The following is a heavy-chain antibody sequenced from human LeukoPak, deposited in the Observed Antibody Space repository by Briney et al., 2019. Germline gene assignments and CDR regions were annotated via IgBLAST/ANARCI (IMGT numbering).Heavy chain of an antibody. Sequence: GGSLRLSGAASGFTFSNYWLPWVRKTPGKGLTWVSRIDPSGSGTNYADSVKGRFTISRENAENTLFLQMNSLRPEDTAVYYCTKDTFGAEDYWGQGTLVTVSS. D-gene: IGHD3-10*01. CDR3: TKDTFGAEDY. CDR1: GFTFSNYW. V-gene: IGHV3-74*01. CDR2: IDPSGSGT. J-gene: IGHJ4*02.